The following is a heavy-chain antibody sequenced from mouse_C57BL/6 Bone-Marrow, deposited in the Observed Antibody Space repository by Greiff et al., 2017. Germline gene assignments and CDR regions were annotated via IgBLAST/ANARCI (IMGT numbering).Heavy chain of an antibody. Sequence: VQLQQSGAELARPGASVKLSCKASGYTFTSYGISWVKQRTGQGLEWIGEIYPRSGNTYYNEKFKGKATLTADKSSSKAYMELRSLTSEDSAVYFCARWVLYGSSPWYFDVWGTGTTVTVSS. CDR1: GYTFTSYG. V-gene: IGHV1-81*01. J-gene: IGHJ1*03. D-gene: IGHD1-1*01. CDR2: IYPRSGNT. CDR3: ARWVLYGSSPWYFDV.